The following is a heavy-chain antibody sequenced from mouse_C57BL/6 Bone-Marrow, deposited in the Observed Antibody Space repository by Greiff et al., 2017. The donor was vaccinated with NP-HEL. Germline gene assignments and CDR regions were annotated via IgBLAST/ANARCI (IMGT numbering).Heavy chain of an antibody. J-gene: IGHJ4*01. CDR3: ARLTLIYPMDY. Sequence: VQLQQPGAELVQPGASVKLSCTASGYTFTSYWMHWVQQRPGQGLEWIGMIHPDSGSTNYTEKFTSKATLTVDKSSSTVYMQLSSRTSEDSAVNYWARLTLIYPMDYWGQGTSVTVSS. CDR2: IHPDSGST. V-gene: IGHV1-64*01. CDR1: GYTFTSYW. D-gene: IGHD2-1*01.